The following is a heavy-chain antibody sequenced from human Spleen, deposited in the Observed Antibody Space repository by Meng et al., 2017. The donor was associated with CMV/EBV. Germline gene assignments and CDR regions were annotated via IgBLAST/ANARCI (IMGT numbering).Heavy chain of an antibody. CDR1: GYTFTSYD. CDR2: MNPNSGNT. D-gene: IGHD1-26*01. Sequence: ASVKVSCKASGYTFTSYDINWVRQATGQGLEWMGWMNPNSGNTGYAQKFQGRVTITRNTSISTAYMELSSLRSEDTAVYYCARASRVGRVRAGELQAPWYFDYWGQGTLVTVSS. CDR3: ARASRVGRVRAGELQAPWYFDY. V-gene: IGHV1-8*01. J-gene: IGHJ4*02.